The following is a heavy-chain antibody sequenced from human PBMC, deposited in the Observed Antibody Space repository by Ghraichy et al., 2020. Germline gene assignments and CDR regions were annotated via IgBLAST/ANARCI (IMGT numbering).Heavy chain of an antibody. J-gene: IGHJ4*02. V-gene: IGHV3-53*04. D-gene: IGHD1-26*01. CDR1: GFTVSSNY. CDR2: IYSGGST. CDR3: ARDPVGATGVGY. Sequence: GGSLRLSCAASGFTVSSNYMSWVRQAPGKGLEWVSVIYSGGSTYYADSVKGRFTIPRHNSKNTLYLQMNSLRAEDTAVYYCARDPVGATGVGYWGQGTLVTVSS.